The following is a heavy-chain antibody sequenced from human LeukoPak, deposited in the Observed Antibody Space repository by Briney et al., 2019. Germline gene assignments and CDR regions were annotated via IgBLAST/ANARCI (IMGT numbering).Heavy chain of an antibody. D-gene: IGHD3-10*01. Sequence: GGSLRLSCAASGFTFSRFWMNWVRQAPGKGLEWVANVKGDGTEKYYVDSVKGRFSISRDNAKNSLYLQMDSLRAEDTAVYYCAKEGAYPIITYDSWGQGALVTVSS. CDR3: AKEGAYPIITYDS. CDR2: VKGDGTEK. CDR1: GFTFSRFW. V-gene: IGHV3-7*01. J-gene: IGHJ5*01.